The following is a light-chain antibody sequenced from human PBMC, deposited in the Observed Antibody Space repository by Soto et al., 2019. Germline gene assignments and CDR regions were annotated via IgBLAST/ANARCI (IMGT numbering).Light chain of an antibody. Sequence: EIVLTQSPGTLSLSPGDRATLSCRASQSVSSSYLAWYQQKPGQAPRLLIYGASTRATGIPARFSVIVSGTEFTLNLRSLQSEDGAVYDGQQYNNWPRTFGQGTKVDIK. CDR3: QQYNNWPRT. CDR2: GAS. J-gene: IGKJ2*01. V-gene: IGKV3-15*01. CDR1: QSVSSSY.